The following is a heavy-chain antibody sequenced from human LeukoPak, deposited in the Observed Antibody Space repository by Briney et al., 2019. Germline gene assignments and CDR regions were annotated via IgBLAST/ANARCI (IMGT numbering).Heavy chain of an antibody. Sequence: ASVKVSCKASGYTFTGYYMHWVRQAPGQGLEWMGWINPNSGGTNYAQKFQGRVTMTRDTSISTAYMELSRLRSDDTAVYYCAREADYDILTGYRNWFDPWGQGTLVTVSS. CDR1: GYTFTGYY. V-gene: IGHV1-2*02. J-gene: IGHJ5*02. CDR3: AREADYDILTGYRNWFDP. CDR2: INPNSGGT. D-gene: IGHD3-9*01.